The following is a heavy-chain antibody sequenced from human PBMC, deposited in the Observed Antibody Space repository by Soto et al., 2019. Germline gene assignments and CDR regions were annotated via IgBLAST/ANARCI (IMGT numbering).Heavy chain of an antibody. V-gene: IGHV1-69*13. CDR3: ARVHSSGYYYSDY. J-gene: IGHJ4*02. D-gene: IGHD3-22*01. Sequence: SVRVSCKASGGTFSSYAISWVRQAPGQGLEWMGGIIPIFGTANYAQKFQGRVTITADESTSTAYMELSSLRSEDTAVYYCARVHSSGYYYSDYWGQGTLVTVSS. CDR1: GGTFSSYA. CDR2: IIPIFGTA.